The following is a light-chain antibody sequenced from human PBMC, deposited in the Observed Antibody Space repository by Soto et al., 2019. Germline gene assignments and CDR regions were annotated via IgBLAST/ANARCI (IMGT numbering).Light chain of an antibody. CDR2: DAS. CDR1: QSMSNW. V-gene: IGKV1-5*01. J-gene: IGKJ1*01. CDR3: QQYENYWT. Sequence: DIQMTHSPSTLSASTGDRVTITCRATQSMSNWLAWYQQKPGKAPKLLIYDASSLESGVPSRFSGSGSGTEFSLTISSLQADDSATYYCQQYENYWTFGQGTKVDI.